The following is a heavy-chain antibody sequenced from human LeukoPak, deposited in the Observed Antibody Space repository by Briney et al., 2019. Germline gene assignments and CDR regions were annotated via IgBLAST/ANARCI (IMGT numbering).Heavy chain of an antibody. CDR2: IKSDGSST. J-gene: IGHJ3*02. D-gene: IGHD6-19*01. CDR3: ARVGAVAGGFDI. CDR1: GFIFSSYW. V-gene: IGHV3-74*01. Sequence: QAGGSLSLSCAASGFIFSSYWMHWVRQAPGKGLVWVSRIKSDGSSTSYADSVKGRFTISRDNAKNTLHLQMNSLRAEDTAVYYCARVGAVAGGFDIWGQGTMVTVSS.